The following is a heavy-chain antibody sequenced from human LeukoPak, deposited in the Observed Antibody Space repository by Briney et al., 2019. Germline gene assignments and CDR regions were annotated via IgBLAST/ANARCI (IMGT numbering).Heavy chain of an antibody. V-gene: IGHV3-74*01. Sequence: GGSLRLSCAASGFTFSSYWIHWVRHVPGKGLVWVSRIKDGGSTTDYADSVKGRFTISRDDAKNTLYLQMKSLRAEDTAVYYCTTIRPGYWGQGTLVTVSS. CDR1: GFTFSSYW. J-gene: IGHJ4*02. CDR3: TTIRPGY. CDR2: IKDGGSTT. D-gene: IGHD5-12*01.